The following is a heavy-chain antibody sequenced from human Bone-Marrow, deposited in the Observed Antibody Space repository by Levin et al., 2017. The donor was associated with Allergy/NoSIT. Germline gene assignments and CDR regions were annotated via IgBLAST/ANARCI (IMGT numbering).Heavy chain of an antibody. Sequence: PGGSLRLSCAASGFTFSSYAMSWVRQAPGKGLEWVSAISGSGGSTYYADSVKGRFTISRDNSKNTLYLQMNSLRAEDTAVYYCAKDQGASAGEYYYGSGSYFLGVELSYWGQGTLVTVSS. J-gene: IGHJ4*02. CDR2: ISGSGGST. V-gene: IGHV3-23*01. CDR3: AKDQGASAGEYYYGSGSYFLGVELSY. CDR1: GFTFSSYA. D-gene: IGHD3-10*01.